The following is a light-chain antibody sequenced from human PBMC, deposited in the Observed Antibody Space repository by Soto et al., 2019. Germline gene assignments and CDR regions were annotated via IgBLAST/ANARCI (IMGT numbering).Light chain of an antibody. J-gene: IGLJ1*01. CDR2: EVS. Sequence: QSALTQPASVSGSPGQSITISCTGTSSYVGSYNLVSWYQQHPGKAPKLMIYEVSKRPSGVSNGFSDSKSGNTASLTISGLQAEDEADYYCCSYAGSSMVFGTGTKLTVL. CDR1: SSYVGSYNL. CDR3: CSYAGSSMV. V-gene: IGLV2-23*02.